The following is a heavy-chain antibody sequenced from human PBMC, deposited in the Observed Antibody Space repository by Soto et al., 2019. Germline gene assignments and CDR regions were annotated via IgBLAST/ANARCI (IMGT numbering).Heavy chain of an antibody. J-gene: IGHJ4*02. CDR2: IKSRADGGTT. D-gene: IGHD3-16*01. Sequence: EVQLVESGGDFVKPGGSLRVSCAVSGFSFSNAWMSWVRQAPGKALEWVGRIKSRADGGTTDYTAPVKGRFTISRDDSKNTVFLQMNSLKTEDTAVYYCTAHLGEFFPLDYWGQGTLVTVSS. V-gene: IGHV3-15*01. CDR1: GFSFSNAW. CDR3: TAHLGEFFPLDY.